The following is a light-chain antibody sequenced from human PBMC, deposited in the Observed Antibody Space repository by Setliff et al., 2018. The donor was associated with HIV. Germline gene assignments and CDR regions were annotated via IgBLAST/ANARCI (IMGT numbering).Light chain of an antibody. V-gene: IGLV2-14*01. CDR1: SSDIGTYNY. CDR2: DVS. CDR3: CSYTGYSTLYV. Sequence: QSALAQPASVSGSPGQSITISCIGSSSDIGTYNYVSWYQQHPGRAPKLLIYDVSRRPSGVSDRFSGSKSGNSASLTISGLQAEDEADYYCCSYTGYSTLYVFGGGTKSPS. J-gene: IGLJ1*01.